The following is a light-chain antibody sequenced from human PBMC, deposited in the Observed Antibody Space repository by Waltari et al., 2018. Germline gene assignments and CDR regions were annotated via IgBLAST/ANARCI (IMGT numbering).Light chain of an antibody. CDR1: SNDVGGYNS. J-gene: IGLJ2*01. CDR2: DVS. Sequence: QSALTQPASVSGSPGQSVTIFCTGTSNDVGGYNSVSWYQEHPGQAPRVIIYDVSDRPSGVSDHFSGSKSGNTASLTISELQAEDEADYYCSSQSSNNVVLFGGGTKLTVL. V-gene: IGLV2-14*01. CDR3: SSQSSNNVVL.